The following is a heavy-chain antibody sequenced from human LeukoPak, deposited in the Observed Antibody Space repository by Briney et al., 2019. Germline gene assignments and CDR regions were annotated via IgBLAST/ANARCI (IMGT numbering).Heavy chain of an antibody. Sequence: SETLSVTCAVYGGSFSGYYWSWIRQPPGKGLEWIGEINHSGSTNYNPSLKSRVTISVDTSKNQFSLKLSSVTAADTAVYYCARRGSGSYPYYYYYYMDVWGKGTTVTVSS. D-gene: IGHD3-10*01. J-gene: IGHJ6*03. CDR3: ARRGSGSYPYYYYYYMDV. V-gene: IGHV4-34*01. CDR2: INHSGST. CDR1: GGSFSGYY.